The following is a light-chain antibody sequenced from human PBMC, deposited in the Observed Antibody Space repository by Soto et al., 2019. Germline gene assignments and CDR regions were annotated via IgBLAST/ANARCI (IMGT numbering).Light chain of an antibody. J-gene: IGKJ1*01. Sequence: EIVLTQSPVTLSLSPWGRATLSCRASQSVGSNLAWYQQKPAQAPRLLIYGVSTRATGIPDRFSGSGSGTEFTLTISSLQSEDFAVYFCHQYRSSPQTFGQGTKVDI. CDR2: GVS. V-gene: IGKV3-20*01. CDR1: QSVGSN. CDR3: HQYRSSPQT.